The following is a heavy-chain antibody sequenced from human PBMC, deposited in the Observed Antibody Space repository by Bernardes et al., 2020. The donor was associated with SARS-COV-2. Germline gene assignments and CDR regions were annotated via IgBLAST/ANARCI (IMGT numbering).Heavy chain of an antibody. CDR1: GFTFSSYW. J-gene: IGHJ4*02. CDR3: ARSNNYGPDY. Sequence: GGSLRLSCAASGFTFSSYWMHWVRQAPGKGLVWVSRINNDGTSTIYADSVKGRFTISRDNARNILYLEMNSLRAEDTAVYYCARSNNYGPDYWGQGTLVTVSS. D-gene: IGHD4-17*01. CDR2: INNDGTST. V-gene: IGHV3-74*01.